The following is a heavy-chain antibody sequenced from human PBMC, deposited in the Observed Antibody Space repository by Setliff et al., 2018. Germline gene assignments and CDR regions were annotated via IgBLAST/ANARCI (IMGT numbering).Heavy chain of an antibody. CDR2: INSNGGTT. V-gene: IGHV3-64*02. D-gene: IGHD3-3*01. Sequence: PGGSLRLSCAASGFTFSSYAMHWVRQAPGRGLEYVSAINSNGGTTYYADSVKGRFTVPRDNSKNTLYLQMGSLRAEDMAVYYCATWTGYSIDYWGQGTLVTVSS. CDR3: ATWTGYSIDY. J-gene: IGHJ4*02. CDR1: GFTFSSYA.